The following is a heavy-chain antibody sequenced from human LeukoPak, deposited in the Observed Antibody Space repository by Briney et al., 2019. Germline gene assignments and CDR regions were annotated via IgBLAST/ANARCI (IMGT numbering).Heavy chain of an antibody. V-gene: IGHV3-23*01. Sequence: GGSLRLSCAASGFTFSSYAMSWVRQAPGKGLEWVSAISGSGGSTYYADSVKGRFTISRDNSKNTLYLQMNSLRAEDTAVYYCAKDLSPRIAAAGAYFDYWGQGTLVTVSS. CDR3: AKDLSPRIAAAGAYFDY. J-gene: IGHJ4*02. CDR2: ISGSGGST. CDR1: GFTFSSYA. D-gene: IGHD6-13*01.